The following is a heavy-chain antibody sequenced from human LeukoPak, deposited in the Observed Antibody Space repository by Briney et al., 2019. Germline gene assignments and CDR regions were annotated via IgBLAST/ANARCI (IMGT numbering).Heavy chain of an antibody. J-gene: IGHJ5*02. CDR2: IYPGDSDT. V-gene: IGHV5-51*01. CDR1: GYSFTSYW. D-gene: IGHD2-21*01. CDR3: ARSIPPWAYCGGDCPTGRFDP. Sequence: GESLKISCKGSGYSFTSYWIGWVRQMPGKGLEWMGIIYPGDSDTRYSPSFQGQVTISADKSISTAYLQWSSLKASDTAMYYCARSIPPWAYCGGDCPTGRFDPWGQGTLVTVSS.